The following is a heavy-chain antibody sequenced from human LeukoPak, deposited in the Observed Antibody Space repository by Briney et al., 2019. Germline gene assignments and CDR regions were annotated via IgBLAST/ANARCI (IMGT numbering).Heavy chain of an antibody. J-gene: IGHJ4*02. CDR1: GFTFSSYG. CDR3: AKIGFPTTVLTPGTVW. V-gene: IGHV3-23*01. D-gene: IGHD4-23*01. Sequence: PGGSLRLSCAASGFTFSSYGMSWVRQAPGKGLEWVSAISGSGGSTYYADSVKGRFTISRDNSKNTLYLQMSSLRAEDTAVYYCAKIGFPTTVLTPGTVWWGQGTLVTVSS. CDR2: ISGSGGST.